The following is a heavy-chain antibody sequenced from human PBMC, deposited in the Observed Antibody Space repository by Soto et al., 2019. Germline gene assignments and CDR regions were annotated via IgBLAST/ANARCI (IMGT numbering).Heavy chain of an antibody. Sequence: VASVKVSCKASGGTFSSYAISWVRQAPGQGLEWMGGIIPIFGTANYAQKFQGRVTITADESTSTAYMELSSLRSEDTAVYYCARGIIAARHFLSRPYHYGMDVWGQGTTVTASS. CDR2: IIPIFGTA. CDR1: GGTFSSYA. V-gene: IGHV1-69*13. J-gene: IGHJ6*02. D-gene: IGHD6-6*01. CDR3: ARGIIAARHFLSRPYHYGMDV.